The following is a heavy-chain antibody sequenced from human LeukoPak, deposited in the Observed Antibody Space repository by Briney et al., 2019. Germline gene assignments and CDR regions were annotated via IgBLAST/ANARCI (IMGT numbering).Heavy chain of an antibody. V-gene: IGHV3-23*01. CDR2: ISGSGGST. Sequence: GGSLRLSCAASGFTFNNYAMSCVRQAPGKGLEWVSVISGSGGSTYYADSVKGRFTISRDNSKNTLYLQMNSLRAEETAVYYCAKDRGVIVPAGMATWGQGTLVTVSS. CDR3: AKDRGVIVPAGMAT. CDR1: GFTFNNYA. J-gene: IGHJ5*02. D-gene: IGHD2-2*01.